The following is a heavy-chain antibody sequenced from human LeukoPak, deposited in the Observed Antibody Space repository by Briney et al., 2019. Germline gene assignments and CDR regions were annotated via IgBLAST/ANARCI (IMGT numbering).Heavy chain of an antibody. CDR3: ATANWGSYYYYYMDV. CDR2: MNPNSGGT. V-gene: IGHV1-2*02. D-gene: IGHD7-27*01. J-gene: IGHJ6*03. Sequence: ASVKVSCKASGYTFTSYDINWVRQATGQGLEWMGWMNPNSGGTNYAQKFQGRVTMTRDTSISTAYMELSRLRSDDTAVYYCATANWGSYYYYYMDVWGKGTTVTVSS. CDR1: GYTFTSYD.